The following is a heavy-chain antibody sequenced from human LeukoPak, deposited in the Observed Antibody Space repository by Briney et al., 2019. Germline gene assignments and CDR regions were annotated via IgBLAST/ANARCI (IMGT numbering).Heavy chain of an antibody. Sequence: PSQTLSLTCTVSGGSISSGSYYWSWIRQPAGKGLEWIGRIYTSGSTNYNPSLKSRVTISVDTSKNQFSLKLSSVTAADTAVYYCASDRIHTTVTTDYWGQGTRVTVSS. D-gene: IGHD4-17*01. CDR3: ASDRIHTTVTTDY. CDR1: GGSISSGSYY. CDR2: IYTSGST. V-gene: IGHV4-61*02. J-gene: IGHJ4*02.